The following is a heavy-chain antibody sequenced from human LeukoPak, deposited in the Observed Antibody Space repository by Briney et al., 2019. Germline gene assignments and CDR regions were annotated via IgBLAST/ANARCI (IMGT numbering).Heavy chain of an antibody. V-gene: IGHV4-59*01. CDR1: GGSISSYY. J-gene: IGHJ5*02. Sequence: SETLSLTCTVSGGSISSYYWSWIRQPPGKGLEWIGYIYYSGSTNYNPSLKSRVTISVDTSKNQFSLKLSSETAADTAVYYCARVQGSGYYYDNWFDPWGQGTLVTVSS. CDR3: ARVQGSGYYYDNWFDP. CDR2: IYYSGST. D-gene: IGHD3-22*01.